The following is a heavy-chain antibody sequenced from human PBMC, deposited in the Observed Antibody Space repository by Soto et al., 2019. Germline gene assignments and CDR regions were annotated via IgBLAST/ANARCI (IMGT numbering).Heavy chain of an antibody. CDR1: GFTFTDYW. Sequence: GGSLRLSCAASGFTFTDYWMSWVRQAPGKGLEWVAVISYDGSNKYYADSVKGRFTISRDNSKNTLYLQMNSLRAEDTAVYYCAKGLGVLRFLEWLPPTDYYYGMDVWGQGTTVTVSS. D-gene: IGHD3-3*01. CDR2: ISYDGSNK. V-gene: IGHV3-30*18. CDR3: AKGLGVLRFLEWLPPTDYYYGMDV. J-gene: IGHJ6*02.